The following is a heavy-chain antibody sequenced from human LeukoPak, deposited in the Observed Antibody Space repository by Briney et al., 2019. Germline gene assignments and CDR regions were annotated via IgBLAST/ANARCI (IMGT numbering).Heavy chain of an antibody. Sequence: GGSLRLSCAASGFTFSTYWMNWVRQATGKGLVWVSRINSDGSSTTYADSVKGRFTISRDNGKNTLYLQMNSLRVEDTAVYYCTRVGGSWYSDHWGQGTLVTVSS. CDR2: INSDGSST. V-gene: IGHV3-74*01. CDR1: GFTFSTYW. J-gene: IGHJ4*02. CDR3: TRVGGSWYSDH. D-gene: IGHD4-23*01.